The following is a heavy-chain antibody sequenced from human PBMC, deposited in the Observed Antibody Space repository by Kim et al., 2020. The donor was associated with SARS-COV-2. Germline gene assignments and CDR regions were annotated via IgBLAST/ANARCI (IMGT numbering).Heavy chain of an antibody. Sequence: GGSLRLSCAASGFTFSSYGMHWVRQAPGKGLEWVAVISYDGSNKYYADSVKGRFTISRDNSKNTLYLQMNSLRAEDTAVYYCAKGVLGELSAHFDYWGQGTLVTVSS. J-gene: IGHJ4*02. V-gene: IGHV3-30*18. CDR3: AKGVLGELSAHFDY. CDR2: ISYDGSNK. D-gene: IGHD3-16*02. CDR1: GFTFSSYG.